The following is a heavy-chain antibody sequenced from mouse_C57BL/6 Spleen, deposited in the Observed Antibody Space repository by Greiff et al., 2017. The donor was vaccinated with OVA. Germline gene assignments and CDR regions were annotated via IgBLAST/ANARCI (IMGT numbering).Heavy chain of an antibody. CDR2: IYIGNGYT. Sequence: VQLQQSGAELVRPGSSVKMSCKTSGYTFTTYGINWVKQRPGQGLEWIGYIYIGNGYTECSEEFKGKATMTSDTSSSTAYMQLSSLTSEDSAIYFCATLRDKGGFAYWGQGTLVTVSA. V-gene: IGHV1-58*01. CDR1: GYTFTTYG. CDR3: ATLRDKGGFAY. D-gene: IGHD1-3*01. J-gene: IGHJ3*01.